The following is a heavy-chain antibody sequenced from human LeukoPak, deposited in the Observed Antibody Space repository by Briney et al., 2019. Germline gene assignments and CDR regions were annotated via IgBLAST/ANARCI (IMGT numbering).Heavy chain of an antibody. Sequence: GGAVRLSCAASGCTFSRDWMSWLRQAPGKGVEWVANLKQDGSEKYSVDSVKGRFTISRDNAKNSLYLQINGLSVEDTAVYYCARGGGYPEYWGRGTLVTVSS. D-gene: IGHD3-22*01. CDR2: LKQDGSEK. V-gene: IGHV3-7*01. CDR1: GCTFSRDW. CDR3: ARGGGYPEY. J-gene: IGHJ4*02.